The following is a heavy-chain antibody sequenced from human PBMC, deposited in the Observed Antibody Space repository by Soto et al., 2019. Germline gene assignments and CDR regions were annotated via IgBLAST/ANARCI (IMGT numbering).Heavy chain of an antibody. D-gene: IGHD3-10*01. CDR2: IYPGDSGT. Sequence: GESLKISCKGSGYSFSNHWIGWVRQMPGKGLEWMGIIYPGDSGTKYSPSFQGQVTISADKSINTAYLQWSSLKASDTAMYYCARQPLTLVRGVPFDSWGQGTLVTVSS. J-gene: IGHJ4*02. CDR1: GYSFSNHW. CDR3: ARQPLTLVRGVPFDS. V-gene: IGHV5-51*01.